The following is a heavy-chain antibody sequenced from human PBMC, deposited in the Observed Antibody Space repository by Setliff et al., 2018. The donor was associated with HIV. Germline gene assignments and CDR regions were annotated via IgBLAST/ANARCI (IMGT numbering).Heavy chain of an antibody. V-gene: IGHV4-39*07. CDR3: ARVEGATPDAFDI. CDR1: GGSISSSSYY. Sequence: KTSETLSLTCTVSGGSISSSSYYWGWIRQPPGKGLEWIGSIYYSGSTYYNPSLKGRVTISVDTSKNQFSLKLSSVTAADTAVYYCARVEGATPDAFDIWGQGTMVTVSS. CDR2: IYYSGST. J-gene: IGHJ3*02. D-gene: IGHD1-26*01.